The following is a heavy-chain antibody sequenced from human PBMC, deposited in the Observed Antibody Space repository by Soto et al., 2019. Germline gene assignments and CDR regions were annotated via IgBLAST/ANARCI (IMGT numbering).Heavy chain of an antibody. D-gene: IGHD2-15*01. J-gene: IGHJ3*02. CDR3: ARDDGQSRDIFDI. V-gene: IGHV1-2*02. CDR2: LNPNSGGT. CDR1: GYTFTDYY. Sequence: VKVSCKASGYTFTDYYIHWLRQAPGQGLEWMGWLNPNSGGTTYAEKFQGRVTMTRDTSITTVYMELSRLGSDDTAVYYCARDDGQSRDIFDIWGQGTMVTVSS.